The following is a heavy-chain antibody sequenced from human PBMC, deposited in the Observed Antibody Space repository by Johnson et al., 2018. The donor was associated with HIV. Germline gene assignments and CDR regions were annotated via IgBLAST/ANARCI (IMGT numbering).Heavy chain of an antibody. CDR2: ISWNGGST. V-gene: IGHV3-9*01. Sequence: EVQLVESGGGLVQPGRSLRLSCAASGFTFDDYAMHWVRQAPGKGLEWVSGISWNGGSTTYADSVKGRFIISRDNAKNSLYLQMNSLRDEDTAFYYCARGRLISMIVSAGAFDIWGQGTMVTVSS. CDR3: ARGRLISMIVSAGAFDI. J-gene: IGHJ3*02. D-gene: IGHD3-22*01. CDR1: GFTFDDYA.